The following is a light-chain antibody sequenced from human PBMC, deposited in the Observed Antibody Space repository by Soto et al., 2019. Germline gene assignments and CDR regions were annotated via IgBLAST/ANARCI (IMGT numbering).Light chain of an antibody. J-gene: IGKJ1*01. CDR2: LAS. V-gene: IGKV3-20*01. CDR1: QSISDNY. CDR3: QHYGSSSWT. Sequence: EVVLTQSPGTLSLSPGQRATLSCRASQSISDNYLAWFQQKPGQAPRLLISLASTRATGIPDRFSGSGSGTDFTLTIARLEPTDFAVYYCQHYGSSSWTFGQGTKV.